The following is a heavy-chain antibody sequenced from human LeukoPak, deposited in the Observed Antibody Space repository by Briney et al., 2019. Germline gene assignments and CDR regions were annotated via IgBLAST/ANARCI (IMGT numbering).Heavy chain of an antibody. CDR1: GYTFSNYG. D-gene: IGHD6-19*01. J-gene: IGHJ4*02. CDR2: TSYNGNT. CDR3: ARHSGSGWQALGY. Sequence: ASVKDSCKDSGYTFSNYGISWVRHATRVRLEWMGWTSYNGNTNYAQKFQDRVTMTTDTSTTTAYMELRSLESDDTAVYYCARHSGSGWQALGYWGQGTLVTASS. V-gene: IGHV1-18*04.